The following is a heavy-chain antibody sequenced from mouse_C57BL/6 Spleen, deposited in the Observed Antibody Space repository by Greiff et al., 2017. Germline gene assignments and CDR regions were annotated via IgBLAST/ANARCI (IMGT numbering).Heavy chain of an antibody. CDR3: ARGDYGKGVYYAMDY. Sequence: QVQLQQSGPGLVQPSQSLSITCTVSGFSLTSYGVHWVRQSPGKGLEWLGVIWSGGSTDYNAAFISRLSISKDNSKSQVFFKMNSLQADDTAIYYCARGDYGKGVYYAMDYWVQGTSVTVSS. V-gene: IGHV2-2*01. D-gene: IGHD2-1*01. CDR2: IWSGGST. J-gene: IGHJ4*01. CDR1: GFSLTSYG.